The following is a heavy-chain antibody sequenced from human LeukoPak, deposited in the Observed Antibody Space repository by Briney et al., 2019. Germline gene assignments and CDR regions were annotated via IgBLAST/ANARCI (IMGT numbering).Heavy chain of an antibody. CDR3: ARVVIQLWFWRGYYFDY. Sequence: PSETLSLTCAVYGGSFSGYYWSWIRQPPGKGLEWIGEINHSGSTNYNPSLKSRVTISVDTSKNQFSLKLSSVTAADTAVYYCARVVIQLWFWRGYYFDYWGQGTLVTVSS. V-gene: IGHV4-34*01. D-gene: IGHD5-18*01. CDR1: GGSFSGYY. J-gene: IGHJ4*02. CDR2: INHSGST.